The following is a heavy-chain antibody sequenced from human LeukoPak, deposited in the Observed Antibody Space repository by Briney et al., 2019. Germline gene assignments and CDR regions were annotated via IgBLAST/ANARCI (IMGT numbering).Heavy chain of an antibody. Sequence: ASVKVSCKASGYTFTSYGISWVRQAPGQGLEWMGWISAYNGNTNYAQKLQGRVTMTTDTSTSTAYMELRSLRSDETAVYYCARDQRGYYDSSGYYYPWFDPWGQGTLVTVSS. J-gene: IGHJ5*02. CDR3: ARDQRGYYDSSGYYYPWFDP. CDR2: ISAYNGNT. V-gene: IGHV1-18*01. D-gene: IGHD3-22*01. CDR1: GYTFTSYG.